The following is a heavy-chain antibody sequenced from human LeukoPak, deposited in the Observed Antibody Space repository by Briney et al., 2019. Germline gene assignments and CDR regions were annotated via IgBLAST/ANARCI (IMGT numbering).Heavy chain of an antibody. Sequence: SETLSLTCTVSGGSISSYYWSWIRQPAGKGLEWIGRIYTSGSTNYNPSLKSRVTISVDTSKNQFSLKLSSVTAADTAVYYCARGGHTYYYDPKSNWFDPWGQGTLVTVSS. CDR2: IYTSGST. CDR1: GGSISSYY. CDR3: ARGGHTYYYDPKSNWFDP. D-gene: IGHD3-22*01. J-gene: IGHJ5*02. V-gene: IGHV4-4*07.